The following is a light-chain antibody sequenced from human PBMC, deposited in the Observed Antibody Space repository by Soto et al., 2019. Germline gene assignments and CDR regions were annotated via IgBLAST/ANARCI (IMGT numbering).Light chain of an antibody. CDR2: DAS. CDR3: QHYKMYSPWT. Sequence: DIQMTQSPSTLSASVGDRVTITCRASQSISSWLAWYRQKPGKAPKLLIYDASSLESGVPSRFSGSGSGTDFTLTISSLQPEDFVTYYCQHYKMYSPWTFGQGTKVDIK. V-gene: IGKV1-5*01. CDR1: QSISSW. J-gene: IGKJ1*01.